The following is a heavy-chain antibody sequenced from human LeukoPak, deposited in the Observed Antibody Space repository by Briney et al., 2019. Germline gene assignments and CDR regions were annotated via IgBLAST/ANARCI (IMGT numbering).Heavy chain of an antibody. CDR3: ARVGLYDSSGYPRPLDY. CDR2: IRSKANSYAT. J-gene: IGHJ4*02. Sequence: PGGSLRLSCAASGFTFSGSAMHWVRQASGKGLEWVGRIRSKANSYATAYAASVKGRFTISRDDSKNTAYLQMNSLKTEDTAVYYCARVGLYDSSGYPRPLDYWGQGTLVTVSS. D-gene: IGHD3-22*01. V-gene: IGHV3-73*01. CDR1: GFTFSGSA.